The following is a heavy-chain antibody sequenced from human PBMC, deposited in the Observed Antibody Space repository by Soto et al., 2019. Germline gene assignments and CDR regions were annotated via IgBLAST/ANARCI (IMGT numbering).Heavy chain of an antibody. CDR3: ARNMDYYYGPGSGNGHGF. CDR2: INPKFGDT. D-gene: IGHD3-10*01. V-gene: IGHV1-2*02. Sequence: QVQLVQSGAAVKEPGDSVRVSCEASGYTFTAYYIHWVRQAPGQGLEWMGWINPKFGDTTYAQDFQGRVSMTRDMSISTVYMELSRLTSGDTAIYYCARNMDYYYGPGSGNGHGFWGQGTTVTVFS. J-gene: IGHJ6*02. CDR1: GYTFTAYY.